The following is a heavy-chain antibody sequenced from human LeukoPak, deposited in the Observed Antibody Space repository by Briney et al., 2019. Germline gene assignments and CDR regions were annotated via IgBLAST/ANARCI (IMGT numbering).Heavy chain of an antibody. CDR2: IYYSGST. J-gene: IGHJ3*02. V-gene: IGHV4-59*01. D-gene: IGHD5-18*01. CDR1: GGSISSYY. Sequence: PSETLSLTCTVSGGSISSYYWSWIRQPPGKGLEWIGYIYYSGSTNYNPSLKSRVTISVDTSKNQFSLKLSSVTAADTAVYYCARVSVFSGYSYALDAFDIWGQGTMVTVSS. CDR3: ARVSVFSGYSYALDAFDI.